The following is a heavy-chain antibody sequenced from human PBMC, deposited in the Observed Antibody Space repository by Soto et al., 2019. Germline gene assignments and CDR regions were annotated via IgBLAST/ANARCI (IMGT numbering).Heavy chain of an antibody. CDR1: GGSISSGGYY. J-gene: IGHJ3*02. Sequence: SETLSFTCTVSGGSISSGGYYWSWIRQHPGKGLEWIGYIYYSGSTYYNPSLKSRVTISVDTSKNQFSLKLSSVTAADTAVYYCARDGGVVVITSGAFDIWGQGTMVTVSS. CDR2: IYYSGST. D-gene: IGHD3-22*01. V-gene: IGHV4-31*03. CDR3: ARDGGVVVITSGAFDI.